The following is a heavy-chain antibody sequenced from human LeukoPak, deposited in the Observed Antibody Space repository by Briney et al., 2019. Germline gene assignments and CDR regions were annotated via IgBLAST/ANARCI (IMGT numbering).Heavy chain of an antibody. CDR3: ARGPRIAVAGYYYYHYMDV. D-gene: IGHD6-19*01. V-gene: IGHV1-8*01. J-gene: IGHJ6*03. Sequence: ASVKVSCKASGYTFTSYDINWVRQATGQGLEWMGWMNPNSGNTGYAQKFQGRVTMTRNTSISTAYMELSSLRSEDTAVYYCARGPRIAVAGYYYYHYMDVWGKGTTVTISS. CDR1: GYTFTSYD. CDR2: MNPNSGNT.